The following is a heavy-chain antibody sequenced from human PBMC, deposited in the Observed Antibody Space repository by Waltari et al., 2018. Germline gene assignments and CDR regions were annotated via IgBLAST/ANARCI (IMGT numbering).Heavy chain of an antibody. V-gene: IGHV3-73*01. CDR2: IRSRFKDDET. J-gene: IGHJ4*02. Sequence: EVQLVESGGALVKPGGSLKLSCAASGLILSDYAIHWVRQASGKGLEWVGRIRSRFKDDETADAESVQGRFTISRDASKNTAYLEMNSLKTDDTAVYYCIRPFEMGIDWGQGTQVTVSS. D-gene: IGHD7-27*01. CDR3: IRPFEMGID. CDR1: GLILSDYA.